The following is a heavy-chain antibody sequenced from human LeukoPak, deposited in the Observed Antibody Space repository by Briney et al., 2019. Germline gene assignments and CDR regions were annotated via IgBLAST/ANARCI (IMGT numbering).Heavy chain of an antibody. CDR1: GGTFSSYA. CDR2: IIPIFGTA. CDR3: ARNLMTTVTTSFDY. D-gene: IGHD4-17*01. J-gene: IGHJ4*02. V-gene: IGHV1-69*13. Sequence: ASVKVSCKASGGTFSSYAISWVRQAPGQELEWMGGIIPIFGTANYAQKFQGRVTITADESTSTAYMELSSLRSEDTAVYYCARNLMTTVTTSFDYWGQGTLVTVSS.